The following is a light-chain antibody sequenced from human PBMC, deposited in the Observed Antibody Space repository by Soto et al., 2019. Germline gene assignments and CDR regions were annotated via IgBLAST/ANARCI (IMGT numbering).Light chain of an antibody. Sequence: IQMTQSPSSLSASVGDSVTITCRASQGIRTELSWYQQRPGKAPKRLIYLASSLQSGVPSRFSGSGSGTEFTLTISRLQPEDSATYYCLQHNSYPLTFGPGTKVDIK. CDR1: QGIRTE. CDR3: LQHNSYPLT. CDR2: LAS. J-gene: IGKJ3*01. V-gene: IGKV1-17*01.